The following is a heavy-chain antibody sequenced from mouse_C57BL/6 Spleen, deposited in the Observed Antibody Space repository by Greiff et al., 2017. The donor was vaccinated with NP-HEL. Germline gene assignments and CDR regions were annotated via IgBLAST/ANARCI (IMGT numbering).Heavy chain of an antibody. Sequence: DVQLQESGGGLVKPGGSLKLSCAASGFTFSDYGMHWVRQAPEKGLEWVGYISSGSSTIYYADTVKGRFTFSRDNATNTLFLQMTSLRSEDTAMYYCARRDAVDYWGQGTSVTVSS. CDR1: GFTFSDYG. V-gene: IGHV5-17*01. CDR3: ARRDAVDY. J-gene: IGHJ4*01. CDR2: ISSGSSTI.